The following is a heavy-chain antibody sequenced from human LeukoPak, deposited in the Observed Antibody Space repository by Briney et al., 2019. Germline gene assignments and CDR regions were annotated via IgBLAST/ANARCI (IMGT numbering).Heavy chain of an antibody. V-gene: IGHV1-2*02. J-gene: IGHJ3*02. D-gene: IGHD2-21*01. CDR3: ARRRDSQTAFDI. CDR1: GYTFTGYY. CDR2: INPNSGGT. Sequence: ASVEVSCKASGYTFTGYYMHWGRQAPGEGLEWMGWINPNSGGTNYARKFQGRVTMTRDTSISTAYMELSRLRSDDTAVYYCARRRDSQTAFDIWGQGTMVTASS.